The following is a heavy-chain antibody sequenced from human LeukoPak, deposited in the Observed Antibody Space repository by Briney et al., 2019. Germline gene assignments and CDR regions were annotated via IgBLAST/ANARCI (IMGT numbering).Heavy chain of an antibody. Sequence: PGGSLRLSCAASGFSFSDYAMTWVRQPPGKGLEWVSGISGAGGSINYGDSVKGRFTISRDNAKNSLYLQMNSLRAEDTAVYYCARGAPPYSDFWSGFCSYWGQGTLVTVSS. V-gene: IGHV3-20*04. J-gene: IGHJ4*02. CDR3: ARGAPPYSDFWSGFCSY. CDR1: GFSFSDYA. D-gene: IGHD3-3*01. CDR2: ISGAGGSI.